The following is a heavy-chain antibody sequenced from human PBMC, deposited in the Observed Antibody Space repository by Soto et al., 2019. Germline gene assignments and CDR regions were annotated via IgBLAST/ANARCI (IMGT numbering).Heavy chain of an antibody. CDR1: GGSISSYY. J-gene: IGHJ4*02. D-gene: IGHD6-19*01. Sequence: SETLSLTCTVSGGSISSYYWSWIRQPPGKGLEWIGYIYYSGSTNYNPSLKSRVTISVDTSKNQFSLKLSSVTAADTAVYYCARGRMDWAVAGSYYFDYWGQGTLVTVSS. CDR2: IYYSGST. V-gene: IGHV4-59*01. CDR3: ARGRMDWAVAGSYYFDY.